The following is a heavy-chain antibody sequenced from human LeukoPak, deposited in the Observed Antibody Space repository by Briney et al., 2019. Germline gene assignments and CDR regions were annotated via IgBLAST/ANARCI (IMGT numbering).Heavy chain of an antibody. J-gene: IGHJ4*02. D-gene: IGHD3-9*01. CDR3: ARLGVILTGYYKSYYFDY. Sequence: PGESLKISCKGSGYSFTSYWIGWVRQMPGKGLEWMGIIYPGDSDIRYSPSFQGQVTISADKSISTAYLQWSSQKASDTAMYYCARLGVILTGYYKSYYFDYWGQGTLVTVS. CDR1: GYSFTSYW. CDR2: IYPGDSDI. V-gene: IGHV5-51*01.